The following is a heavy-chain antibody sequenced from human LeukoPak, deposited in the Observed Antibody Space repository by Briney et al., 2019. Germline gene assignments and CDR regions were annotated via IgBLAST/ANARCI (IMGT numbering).Heavy chain of an antibody. Sequence: KSGGSLRLSCAASGFTFSSSWMEWVGHAPGKGLVWVSRINTDGSITKHADSVKGRFTISRDNAKNRVYLKRNSLRAEDTAVYYCARAVGSDRDYWGQGTLVTVSS. J-gene: IGHJ4*02. CDR1: GFTFSSSW. V-gene: IGHV3-74*01. CDR3: ARAVGSDRDY. D-gene: IGHD2-21*02. CDR2: INTDGSIT.